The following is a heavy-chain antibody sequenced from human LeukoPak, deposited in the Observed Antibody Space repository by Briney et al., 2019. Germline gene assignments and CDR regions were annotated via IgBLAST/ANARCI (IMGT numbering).Heavy chain of an antibody. CDR3: ARARGDGYSPFDY. V-gene: IGHV1-2*02. Sequence: ASVKVSCKASGYTFTGYYIHWVRQAPGQGLEWMGWINPNSGGTNYAQKFQGRVTMTRDTSISTAYMELSRLRSDDTAVYYCARARGDGYSPFDYWGQGTLVTVSS. J-gene: IGHJ4*02. CDR1: GYTFTGYY. D-gene: IGHD5-24*01. CDR2: INPNSGGT.